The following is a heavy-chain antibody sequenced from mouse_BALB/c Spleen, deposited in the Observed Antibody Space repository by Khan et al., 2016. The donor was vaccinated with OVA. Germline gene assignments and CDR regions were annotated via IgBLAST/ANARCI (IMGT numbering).Heavy chain of an antibody. CDR1: GYIFTSYM. V-gene: IGHV1-4*01. CDR3: ARGGYGSFGY. CDR2: INPSSDYN. D-gene: IGHD1-1*01. Sequence: QVQLQQSGAELARPGASVKMSCKASGYIFTSYMIHWVKQRPGQGLEWIGDINPSSDYNNYNQKFKDKATLTVDKSSSTAYMQLSSLPSEDSAVYYCARGGYGSFGYWGQGTLVTVSA. J-gene: IGHJ3*01.